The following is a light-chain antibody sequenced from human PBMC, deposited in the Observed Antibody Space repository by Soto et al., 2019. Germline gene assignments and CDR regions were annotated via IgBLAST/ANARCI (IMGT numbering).Light chain of an antibody. CDR1: QGISSW. J-gene: IGKJ1*01. CDR3: QQYSSFSRT. Sequence: DIQMTQSPSSVSASVGDRVTITCRASQGISSWLAWYQQKPEKAPKLLIYEASSLDVGVPSRFSGSGSGTEFSLTISSLQPDDFATFYCQQYSSFSRTFGQGTKVDIK. CDR2: EAS. V-gene: IGKV1-5*03.